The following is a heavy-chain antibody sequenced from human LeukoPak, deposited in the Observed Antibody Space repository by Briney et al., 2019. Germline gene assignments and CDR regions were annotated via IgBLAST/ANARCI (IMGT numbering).Heavy chain of an antibody. V-gene: IGHV1-2*02. D-gene: IGHD6-19*01. CDR3: ARALSSGWLPNPAYDY. Sequence: ASVKVSCKASGYTFTGYYMHWVRQAPGQGLEWMGWINPNSGGTNYAQKFQGRVTMTRDTSISTAYMELSRLRSDDTAVYYCARALSSGWLPNPAYDYWSQGTLVTVSS. J-gene: IGHJ4*02. CDR1: GYTFTGYY. CDR2: INPNSGGT.